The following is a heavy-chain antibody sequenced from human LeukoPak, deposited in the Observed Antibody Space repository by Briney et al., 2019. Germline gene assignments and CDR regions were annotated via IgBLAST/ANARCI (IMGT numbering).Heavy chain of an antibody. V-gene: IGHV3-23*01. Sequence: GGSLRLSCAASGFTFSTYAVTWVRQAPGKGLDWVSGISGGGGSTSYADSVRGRFTISRDNSKNTLYLQMNSLRADDTAVYYCTTCGYEGCGAFYMWGQGTMVTVSS. CDR3: TTCGYEGCGAFYM. CDR1: GFTFSTYA. D-gene: IGHD5-12*01. J-gene: IGHJ3*02. CDR2: ISGGGGST.